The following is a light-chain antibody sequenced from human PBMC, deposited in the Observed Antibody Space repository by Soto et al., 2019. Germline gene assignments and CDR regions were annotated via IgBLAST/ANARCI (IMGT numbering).Light chain of an antibody. V-gene: IGKV3D-15*01. Sequence: EIVLTQSPDTLSLSPGERATLSCRASQSVSNNYLAWYQQKPGQAPRLLIYGASNRATGIPDRFSGSGSGTDFTLTISSLQSEDFAVYYCQQYKNWPLFGQGTRLEIK. CDR1: QSVSNN. CDR2: GAS. CDR3: QQYKNWPL. J-gene: IGKJ5*01.